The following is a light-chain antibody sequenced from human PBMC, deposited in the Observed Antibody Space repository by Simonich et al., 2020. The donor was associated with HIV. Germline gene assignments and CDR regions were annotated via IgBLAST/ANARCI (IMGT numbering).Light chain of an antibody. V-gene: IGLV6-57*01. Sequence: NFMLTQPHSVSESPGKTVTISCTRSSGSIASNYVQWYPQRPDSSPTTVIYEDNQRPSGVPDRFSGSIDSSSNSASLTISGLKTEDEADYYCQSYDSSNHVVFGGGTKLTVL. CDR2: EDN. J-gene: IGLJ2*01. CDR3: QSYDSSNHVV. CDR1: SGSIASNY.